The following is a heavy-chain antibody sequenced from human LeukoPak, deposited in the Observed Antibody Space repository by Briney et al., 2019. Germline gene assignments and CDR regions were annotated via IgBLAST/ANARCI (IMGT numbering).Heavy chain of an antibody. V-gene: IGHV3-30-3*01. D-gene: IGHD6-19*01. CDR2: ISCDGSNK. CDR3: ARDGGEQWTLDY. CDR1: GFTFSSYA. Sequence: GGSLRLSCAASGFTFSSYAMHWVRQAPGKGLEWVAVISCDGSNKYYADSVKGRFTISRDNSKNTLYLQMNSLRAEDTAVYYCARDGGEQWTLDYWGQGTLVTVSS. J-gene: IGHJ4*02.